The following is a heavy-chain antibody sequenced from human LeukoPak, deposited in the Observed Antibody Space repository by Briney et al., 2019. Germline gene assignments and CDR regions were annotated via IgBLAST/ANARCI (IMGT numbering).Heavy chain of an antibody. J-gene: IGHJ4*02. Sequence: SVKVSCTASGGTFSSYAISWVRQAPGQGLEWMGGIIPIFGTANYAQKFQGRVTITADESTSTAYMELSSLRSEDTAVYYCARDLTNYYDSSGYYYALGYWGQGTLVTVSS. CDR3: ARDLTNYYDSSGYYYALGY. V-gene: IGHV1-69*13. D-gene: IGHD3-22*01. CDR1: GGTFSSYA. CDR2: IIPIFGTA.